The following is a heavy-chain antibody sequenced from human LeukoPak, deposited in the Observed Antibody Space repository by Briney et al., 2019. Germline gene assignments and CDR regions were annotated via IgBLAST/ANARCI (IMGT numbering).Heavy chain of an antibody. Sequence: SETLSLTCTVSGGSASSYYWSWIRQPPGKGLEWIGYIYYSGSTNYNPSLKSRVTISVDTSKNQFSLKLSSVTAADTAVYYCARSVVVTRYFDLWGRGTLVTVSS. J-gene: IGHJ2*01. V-gene: IGHV4-59*02. CDR2: IYYSGST. CDR3: ARSVVVTRYFDL. CDR1: GGSASSYY. D-gene: IGHD2-21*02.